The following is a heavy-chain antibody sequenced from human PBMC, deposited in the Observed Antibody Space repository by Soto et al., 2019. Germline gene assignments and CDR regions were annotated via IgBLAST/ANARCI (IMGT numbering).Heavy chain of an antibody. V-gene: IGHV1-8*01. CDR2: MNPNSGNT. CDR1: GYTFTSYD. D-gene: IGHD3-3*01. J-gene: IGHJ4*02. CDR3: ARATSITIFRVVIIVGVYYFDY. Sequence: GASVKVSCKASGYTFTSYDINWVRQATGQGLEWMGWMNPNSGNTGYAQKFQGRVTMTRNTSISTAYMELSSLRSEDTAVYYCARATSITIFRVVIIVGVYYFDYWGQGTVVTVSS.